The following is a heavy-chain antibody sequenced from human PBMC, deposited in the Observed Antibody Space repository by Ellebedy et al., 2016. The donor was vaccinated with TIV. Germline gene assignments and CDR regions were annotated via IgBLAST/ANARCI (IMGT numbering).Heavy chain of an antibody. Sequence: PSVKVSCKASGYSFVTYGIGWVRHAPGQGLEWMAWIKIYNGKTDYAERFQDRVTVSMDISTDTANMELRGLRADDSAVYYCAKGTWDFYYYMDVWGKGTPVTVSS. V-gene: IGHV1-18*01. CDR3: AKGTWDFYYYMDV. D-gene: IGHD3-10*01. CDR2: IKIYNGKT. J-gene: IGHJ6*03. CDR1: GYSFVTYG.